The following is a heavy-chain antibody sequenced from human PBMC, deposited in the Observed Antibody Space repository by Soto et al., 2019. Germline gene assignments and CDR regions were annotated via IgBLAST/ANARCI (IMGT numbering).Heavy chain of an antibody. CDR1: GGSVNGYY. D-gene: IGHD2-15*01. V-gene: IGHV4-34*10. Sequence: SETLSLTCAVYGGSVNGYYWNWIRQPPGKGLEWIGEINHTGGTHYNPSLKSRVTMSVDTSKNQFSLKLSSVTAADTAVYYCARDWPPGYCSGGSCYQDDAFDIWGQGTMVTVSS. CDR3: ARDWPPGYCSGGSCYQDDAFDI. CDR2: INHTGGT. J-gene: IGHJ3*02.